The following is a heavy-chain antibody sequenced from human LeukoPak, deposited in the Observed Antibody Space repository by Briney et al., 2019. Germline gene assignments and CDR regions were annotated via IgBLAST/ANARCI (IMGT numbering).Heavy chain of an antibody. CDR1: GITFSSYV. CDR2: ISDSGGHT. CDR3: AKRTASGNYFDY. D-gene: IGHD3-10*01. Sequence: SGGSLRLSCAASGITFSSYVFAWVRQAPGKGLEWVSNISDSGGHTCYTDSVKGHFTISRDNSNYMVYLQMNSLRAEDTAVYYCAKRTASGNYFDYWGQGILVTVSS. J-gene: IGHJ4*02. V-gene: IGHV3-23*01.